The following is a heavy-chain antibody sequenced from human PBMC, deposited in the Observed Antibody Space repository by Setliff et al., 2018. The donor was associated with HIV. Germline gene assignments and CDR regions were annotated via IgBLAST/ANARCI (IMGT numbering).Heavy chain of an antibody. CDR1: GGSFSAYY. Sequence: PSETLSLTCAVYGGSFSAYYWSWIRQTPGKGLEWIGEINHSGGTNYNPSLKSRVTMSVDTSKTQFSLNLTSVTAADTAVYYCARDLYYGSGSYRDYYYYMDVWGKGTTVTVSS. CDR2: INHSGGT. CDR3: ARDLYYGSGSYRDYYYYMDV. J-gene: IGHJ6*03. V-gene: IGHV4-34*01. D-gene: IGHD3-10*01.